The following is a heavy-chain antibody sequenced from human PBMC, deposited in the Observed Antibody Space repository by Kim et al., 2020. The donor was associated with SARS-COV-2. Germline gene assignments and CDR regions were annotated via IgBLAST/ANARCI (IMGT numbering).Heavy chain of an antibody. D-gene: IGHD1-1*01. J-gene: IGHJ6*02. CDR3: AAGSLDWNYRYGMDV. V-gene: IGHV1-58*01. Sequence: QTCKERVTITRDKSKSTAYMELSSLRSEDTAVYYCAAGSLDWNYRYGMDVWGQGTTVTVSS.